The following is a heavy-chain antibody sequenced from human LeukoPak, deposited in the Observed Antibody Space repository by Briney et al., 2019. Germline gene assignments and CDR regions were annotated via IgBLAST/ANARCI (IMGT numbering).Heavy chain of an antibody. Sequence: SVKVSCKASGGTFSSYAISWVRQAPGQGLEWMGRIIPILGIANYAQKFQGRVTITADKSTSTAYMELSSLRSEDTAVFYCARERVSRHYDSRGPFDAFDIWGQGTMVTVSS. J-gene: IGHJ3*02. V-gene: IGHV1-69*04. CDR1: GGTFSSYA. D-gene: IGHD3-22*01. CDR3: ARERVSRHYDSRGPFDAFDI. CDR2: IIPILGIA.